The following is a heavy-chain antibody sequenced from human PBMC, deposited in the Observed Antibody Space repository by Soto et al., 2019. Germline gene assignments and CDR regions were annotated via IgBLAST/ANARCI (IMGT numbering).Heavy chain of an antibody. Sequence: ASVKVSCKASGYTFTSYAMHWVRQVPGQRLEWMGWINAGNGNTKYSQKFQGRVTITRDTSASTAYMELSSLRSEDTAVYYCARCEAITFGGVIVMDVWGQGTTVTV. CDR1: GYTFTSYA. D-gene: IGHD3-16*02. CDR2: INAGNGNT. CDR3: ARCEAITFGGVIVMDV. J-gene: IGHJ6*02. V-gene: IGHV1-3*01.